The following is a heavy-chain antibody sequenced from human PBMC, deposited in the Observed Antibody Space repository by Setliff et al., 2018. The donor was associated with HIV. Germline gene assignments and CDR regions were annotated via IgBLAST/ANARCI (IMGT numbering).Heavy chain of an antibody. CDR3: ARGNYYNMWADPFDY. V-gene: IGHV4-39*07. CDR2: IYYTGTT. D-gene: IGHD3-10*01. CDR1: YSSLTSNNFY. J-gene: IGHJ4*02. Sequence: SETLSLTCSVSYSSLTSNNFYWGWIRQPPGRGLEWIGNIYYTGTTYYNSSLKSRVRISVDTSTNQFSLNVTSVTAPDTAVYYCARGNYYNMWADPFDYWGQGTLVTVSS.